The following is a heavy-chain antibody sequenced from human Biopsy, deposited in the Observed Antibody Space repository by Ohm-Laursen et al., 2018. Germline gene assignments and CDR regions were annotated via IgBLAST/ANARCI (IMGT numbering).Heavy chain of an antibody. CDR1: DFTFDDYA. Sequence: SLRLSCLASDFTFDDYAMSWVRQRPGKGLEWVSGITWNSGHIAYADSVKGRFTISRDNAKNVLWLQMNSLRVDDTAMYYCVKDIRRYFYGMDVWGQGTTVTVS. CDR2: ITWNSGHI. J-gene: IGHJ6*02. V-gene: IGHV3-9*01. CDR3: VKDIRRYFYGMDV. D-gene: IGHD3-10*01.